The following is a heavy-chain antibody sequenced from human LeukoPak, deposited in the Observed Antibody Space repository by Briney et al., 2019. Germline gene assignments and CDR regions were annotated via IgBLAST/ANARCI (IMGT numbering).Heavy chain of an antibody. Sequence: ASVKVSCKASGYTFTTNDINWVRQAAGQGLEWMGWMNPNSGRTDYAPKFQGRITMTRNTSINTAYMELSSLTSEDTAVYLCAREVSGDFALDSWGQGTLVTVSS. CDR1: GYTFTTND. CDR3: AREVSGDFALDS. V-gene: IGHV1-8*01. CDR2: MNPNSGRT. J-gene: IGHJ4*02.